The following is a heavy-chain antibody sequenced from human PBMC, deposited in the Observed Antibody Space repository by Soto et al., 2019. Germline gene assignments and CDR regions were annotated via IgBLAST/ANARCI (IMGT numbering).Heavy chain of an antibody. CDR1: GGTFSSYA. CDR3: ARDARNDSPGAFDI. Sequence: ASVKVSCKASGGTFSSYAISWVRQAPGQGLEWMGGIIPIFGTANYAQKFQGRVTITADESTSTAYMELSSLRSEDTAVYYCARDARNDSPGAFDIWGQGTMVTVSS. V-gene: IGHV1-69*13. D-gene: IGHD1-1*01. J-gene: IGHJ3*02. CDR2: IIPIFGTA.